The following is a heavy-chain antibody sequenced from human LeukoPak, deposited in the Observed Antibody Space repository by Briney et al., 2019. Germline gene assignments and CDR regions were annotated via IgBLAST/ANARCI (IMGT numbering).Heavy chain of an antibody. D-gene: IGHD5-24*01. J-gene: IGHJ4*02. CDR3: ARGLQLPDY. CDR1: GFSFSSFA. CDR2: ISSSSSYI. V-gene: IGHV3-21*01. Sequence: GGSLRLSCSASGFSFSSFAMHWVRQAPGKGLEWVSSISSSSSYIYYADSVKGRFTISRDNAKNSLYLQMNSLRAEGTAVYYCARGLQLPDYWGQGTLVTVSS.